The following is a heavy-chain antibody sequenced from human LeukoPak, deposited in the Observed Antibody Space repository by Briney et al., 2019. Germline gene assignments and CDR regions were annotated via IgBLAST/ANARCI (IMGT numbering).Heavy chain of an antibody. J-gene: IGHJ4*02. D-gene: IGHD3-10*01. CDR2: IKQDGSEK. CDR3: ARSGSSMEY. V-gene: IGHV3-7*01. CDR1: GFGFRTYW. Sequence: GGSLRLSCAASGFGFRTYWMSWVRQAPGKGLEWVANIKQDGSEKNYLDSVKGRFTISRDNAKNSLDLQMNSLRAEDTAVYYCARSGSSMEYWGQGTLVTVSS.